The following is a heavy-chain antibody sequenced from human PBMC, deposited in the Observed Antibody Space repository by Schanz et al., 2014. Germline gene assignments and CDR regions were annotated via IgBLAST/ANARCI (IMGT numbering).Heavy chain of an antibody. CDR2: ISSSGSYT. J-gene: IGHJ4*02. Sequence: QVQLVKSGGGVVQPGRSLRLSCAASGFTFSDYYMSWIRQAPGKGLEWVSYISSSGSYTNYADSVKGRFTTSRDNGKKSMYLQMNSLRAEDTAVYYCARLDSSSWYPRYWGQGTLVTVSS. V-gene: IGHV3-11*05. CDR1: GFTFSDYY. CDR3: ARLDSSSWYPRY. D-gene: IGHD6-13*01.